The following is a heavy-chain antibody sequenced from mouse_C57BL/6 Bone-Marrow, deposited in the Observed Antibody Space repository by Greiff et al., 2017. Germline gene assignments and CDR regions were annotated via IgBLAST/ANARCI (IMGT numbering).Heavy chain of an antibody. D-gene: IGHD1-1*02. CDR3: TRRGLWPHYYAMDY. CDR2: ISSGGDYI. CDR1: GFTFSSYA. J-gene: IGHJ4*01. V-gene: IGHV5-9-1*02. Sequence: EVKLVESGAGLVKPGGSLKLSCAASGFTFSSYAMSWVRQTPEKRLAWVAYISSGGDYIYYADSVKGRFTISRDNARNTLYLQMSSLKAEDTAMYYCTRRGLWPHYYAMDYWGQGTSVTVSS.